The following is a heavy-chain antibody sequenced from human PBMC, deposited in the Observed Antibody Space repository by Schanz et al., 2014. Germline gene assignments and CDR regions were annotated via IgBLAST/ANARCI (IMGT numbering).Heavy chain of an antibody. J-gene: IGHJ3*01. V-gene: IGHV3-7*03. D-gene: IGHD2-21*01. CDR3: APLDDCGGGCPINDAFDV. CDR2: IKQDGSER. Sequence: EVQLVESGGGLVKPGGSLRLSCAASGIDFSSYSMNWVRQAPGKGLEWVANIKQDGSERYYVDSVKGRFTISRDNAKNSLYLQMNSLRAEDTAVYYCAPLDDCGGGCPINDAFDVWGQGTMVTVSS. CDR1: GIDFSSYS.